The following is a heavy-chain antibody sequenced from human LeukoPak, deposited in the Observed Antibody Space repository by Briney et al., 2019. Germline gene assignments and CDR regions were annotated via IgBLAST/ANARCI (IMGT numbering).Heavy chain of an antibody. D-gene: IGHD3-10*01. J-gene: IGHJ4*02. Sequence: GGSLRLSCVASGFTFSSYNMHWVRQAPGKGLEWVAVIWNDGSNKYYADSVKGRFTISRDNSKNTLYLQMNSLRAEDTAVYSCARASGPFDYWGQGTLVTVSS. CDR1: GFTFSSYN. CDR2: IWNDGSNK. CDR3: ARASGPFDY. V-gene: IGHV3-33*08.